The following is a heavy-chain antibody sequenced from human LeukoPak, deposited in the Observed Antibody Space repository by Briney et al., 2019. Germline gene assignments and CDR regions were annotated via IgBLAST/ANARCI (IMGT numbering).Heavy chain of an antibody. V-gene: IGHV3-48*04. CDR2: INGNGLSI. J-gene: IGHJ4*02. CDR1: GFTFNTYT. Sequence: GGSLRLSCATSGFTFNTYTMNWVRQAPGKGLEWVSSINGNGLSIYYADSVKGRFTISRDNSNNSLYLQMNSLGAEDTAVYFCARRKVLSVARALDFWGQGTLVTVSS. CDR3: ARRKVLSVARALDF. D-gene: IGHD4/OR15-4a*01.